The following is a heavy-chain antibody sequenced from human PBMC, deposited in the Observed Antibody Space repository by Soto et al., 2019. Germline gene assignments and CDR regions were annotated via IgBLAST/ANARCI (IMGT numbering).Heavy chain of an antibody. CDR1: GGSISSYY. CDR2: IYYSGST. CDR3: ARGEYYYGSGSYYNPHYFDY. D-gene: IGHD3-10*01. Sequence: SETLSLTCPVSGGSISSYYWSWIRQPPGKGLEWIGYIYYSGSTNYNPSLKSRVTISVDTSKNQFSLKLSSVTAADTAVYYCARGEYYYGSGSYYNPHYFDYWGQGTLVTVSS. J-gene: IGHJ4*02. V-gene: IGHV4-59*01.